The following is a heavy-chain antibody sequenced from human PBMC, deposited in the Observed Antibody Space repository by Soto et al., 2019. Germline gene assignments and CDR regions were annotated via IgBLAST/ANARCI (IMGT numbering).Heavy chain of an antibody. CDR2: INHSGST. V-gene: IGHV4-34*01. CDR3: KRHEGGAAADRPLDY. CDR1: GGSFSGYY. Sequence: SETLSLTCAVYGGSFSGYYWSWIRQPPGKGLEWIGEINHSGSTNYNPSLKSRVTMSVDTYTNQFSLKMNAVTAADTAVYYCKRHEGGAAADRPLDYWGQGTLVTVSS. D-gene: IGHD6-13*01. J-gene: IGHJ4*02.